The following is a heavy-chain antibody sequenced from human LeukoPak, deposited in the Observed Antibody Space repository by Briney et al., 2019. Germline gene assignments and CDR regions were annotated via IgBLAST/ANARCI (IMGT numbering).Heavy chain of an antibody. CDR1: GDSIGSRPDFY. CDR2: IYYSGNT. J-gene: IGHJ4*02. CDR3: ARGEVGALGGYYFDY. D-gene: IGHD1-26*01. Sequence: SETLSLTCTVSGDSIGSRPDFYWSWLRQPPGKGLEWIGDIYYSGNTYYNPSLKSRVTISVDRSKNQFSLKLSSVTAADTAVYYCARGEVGALGGYYFDYWGQGILVTVSS. V-gene: IGHV4-30-4*01.